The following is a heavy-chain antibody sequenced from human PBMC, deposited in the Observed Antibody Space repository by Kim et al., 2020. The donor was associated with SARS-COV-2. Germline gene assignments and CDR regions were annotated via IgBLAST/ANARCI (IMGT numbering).Heavy chain of an antibody. CDR3: ARVDTAMPNGGYYYYGMDV. CDR1: GFTFSSYA. Sequence: GGSLRLSCAASGFTFSSYAMHWVRQAPGKGLEYVSAISSNGGSTYYANSVKGRFTISRDNSKNTLYLQMGSLRAEDMAVYYCARVDTAMPNGGYYYYGMDVWGQGTTVTVSS. J-gene: IGHJ6*02. CDR2: ISSNGGST. V-gene: IGHV3-64*01. D-gene: IGHD5-18*01.